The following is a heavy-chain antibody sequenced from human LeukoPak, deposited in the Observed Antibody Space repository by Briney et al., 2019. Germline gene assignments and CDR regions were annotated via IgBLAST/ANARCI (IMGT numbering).Heavy chain of an antibody. D-gene: IGHD5-24*01. CDR2: INHSGST. J-gene: IGHJ3*02. Sequence: PSETLSLTCAVYGGSFSGYYWSWIRQPPGKGLEWIGEINHSGSTNYNPSLKSRVTISVDTSKNQFSLKLSSVTAADTAVYYCARGFRGGYSSIDAFDIWGQGTMVTVSS. CDR1: GGSFSGYY. CDR3: ARGFRGGYSSIDAFDI. V-gene: IGHV4-34*01.